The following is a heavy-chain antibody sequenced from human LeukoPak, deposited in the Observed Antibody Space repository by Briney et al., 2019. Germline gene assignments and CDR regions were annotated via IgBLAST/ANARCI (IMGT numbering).Heavy chain of an antibody. CDR1: GGTFSSYA. J-gene: IGHJ4*02. V-gene: IGHV1-18*01. CDR3: ARAELLGLDFDY. D-gene: IGHD3-10*01. CDR2: ISAYNGNT. Sequence: ASVKVSCKASGGTFSSYAISWVRQAPGQGLGWMGWISAYNGNTNYAQKLQGRVTMTTDTSTSTAYMELRSLRSEDTAVYYCARAELLGLDFDYWGQGTLVTVSS.